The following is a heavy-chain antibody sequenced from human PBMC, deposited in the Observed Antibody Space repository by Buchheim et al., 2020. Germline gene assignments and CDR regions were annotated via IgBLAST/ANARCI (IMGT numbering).Heavy chain of an antibody. V-gene: IGHV1-46*01. Sequence: QVQLVQSGAEVKKPGASVKISCKASGYSFTSYYIYWVRQAPGQGLEWMGIINPSGGDTTYAQKFQGRVTMTRDTATSTVYMELRSLRSDDTAVYYCARDRLGDYWGQGT. J-gene: IGHJ4*02. CDR1: GYSFTSYY. CDR3: ARDRLGDY. CDR2: INPSGGDT.